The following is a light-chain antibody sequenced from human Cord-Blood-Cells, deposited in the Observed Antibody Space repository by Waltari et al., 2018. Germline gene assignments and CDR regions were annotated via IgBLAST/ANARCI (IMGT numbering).Light chain of an antibody. CDR3: AAWDDSLNGPV. Sequence: QSVLTQPPSASGTPGQGVTISCSGSSSTFGSNTVNWYQQLPGTAPKLLIYSNNQRPSGVPDRFSGSKSGTSASLAISGLQSEDEADYYCAAWDDSLNGPVFGGGTKLTVL. V-gene: IGLV1-44*01. CDR2: SNN. CDR1: SSTFGSNT. J-gene: IGLJ2*01.